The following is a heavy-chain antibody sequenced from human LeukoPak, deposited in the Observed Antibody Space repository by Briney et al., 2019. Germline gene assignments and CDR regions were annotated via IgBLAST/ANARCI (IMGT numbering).Heavy chain of an antibody. CDR3: ARDLSQFGWYKPFDY. V-gene: IGHV3-48*01. Sequence: GGSLRLSCAASGFTFSSYSMNWVRQAPGKGLEWVSYISSSSSTIYYADSVKGRFTISRDNAKNSLYLQMNSLRAEDTAVYYCARDLSQFGWYKPFDYWGQGTLVTVSS. D-gene: IGHD6-19*01. CDR2: ISSSSSTI. J-gene: IGHJ4*02. CDR1: GFTFSSYS.